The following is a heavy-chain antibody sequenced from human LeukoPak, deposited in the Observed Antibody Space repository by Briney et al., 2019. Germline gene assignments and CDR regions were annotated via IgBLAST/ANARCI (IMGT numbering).Heavy chain of an antibody. J-gene: IGHJ6*03. D-gene: IGHD6-19*01. CDR3: ARVIAVAGVAYYMDV. V-gene: IGHV1-46*01. CDR2: INPSGGST. CDR1: GYTFTSYY. Sequence: ASVKVSCKASGYTFTSYYMHWVRQAPGQGLEWMGIINPSGGSTSYAQKFQGRGTMTRDTSTSTVYMELSSLRSEDTAVYYCARVIAVAGVAYYMDVWGKGTTVTISS.